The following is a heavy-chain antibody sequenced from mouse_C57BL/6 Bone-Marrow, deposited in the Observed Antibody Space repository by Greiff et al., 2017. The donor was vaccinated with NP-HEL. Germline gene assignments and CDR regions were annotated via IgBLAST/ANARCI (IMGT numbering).Heavy chain of an antibody. Sequence: QVQLKQSGAELVKPGASVKMSCKASGYTFTSYWITWVKQRPGQGLEWIGDIYPGSGSTNYNEKFKSTATLTVATSSSTAYMQFSSLTSEDSAVYYCASSRGDGYSFAYWGQGTLVTVSA. CDR3: ASSRGDGYSFAY. CDR1: GYTFTSYW. J-gene: IGHJ3*01. D-gene: IGHD2-3*01. CDR2: IYPGSGST. V-gene: IGHV1-55*01.